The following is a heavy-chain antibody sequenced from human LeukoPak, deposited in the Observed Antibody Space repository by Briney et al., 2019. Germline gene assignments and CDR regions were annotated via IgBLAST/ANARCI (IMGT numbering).Heavy chain of an antibody. CDR2: ISSSSSYI. CDR1: GFTFSSYS. CDR3: ARLGATNPGFDY. V-gene: IGHV3-21*01. Sequence: GGSLRLSCAASGFTFSSYSMNWVRQAPGKGLEWVSSISSSSSYIYYADSVKGRFTISRDNAKNSLYLQMNSLRAEDAAVYYCARLGATNPGFDYWGQGTLVTVSS. D-gene: IGHD1-26*01. J-gene: IGHJ4*02.